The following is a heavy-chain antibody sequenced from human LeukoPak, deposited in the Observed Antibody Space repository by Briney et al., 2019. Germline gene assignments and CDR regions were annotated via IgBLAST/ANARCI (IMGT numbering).Heavy chain of an antibody. CDR1: GFTFSSYA. V-gene: IGHV3-23*01. Sequence: GGSLRLSCAASGFTFSSYAMSWVRQAPGKGLEWVSAISGSGGNTYYADPVKGRFTISRDNSKNTLFLQMTSLRAEDTAVYYCAKGPHFQDTTYWGQGTPVTVSS. D-gene: IGHD1-26*01. J-gene: IGHJ4*02. CDR2: ISGSGGNT. CDR3: AKGPHFQDTTY.